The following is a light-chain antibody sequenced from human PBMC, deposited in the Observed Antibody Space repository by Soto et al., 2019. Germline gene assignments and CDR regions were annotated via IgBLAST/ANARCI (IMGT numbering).Light chain of an antibody. J-gene: IGKJ1*01. CDR3: QQYNNWPLT. CDR2: GAS. V-gene: IGKV3-15*01. CDR1: QSVSSN. Sequence: EIVMTQSTATLSVSPGERATLSCRASQSVSSNLAWYQQKPGQAPRLLIYGASTRATGIPARVSGSGSGTEFTLTISSLQSEDGAVYYCQQYNNWPLTFGQGTKVEIK.